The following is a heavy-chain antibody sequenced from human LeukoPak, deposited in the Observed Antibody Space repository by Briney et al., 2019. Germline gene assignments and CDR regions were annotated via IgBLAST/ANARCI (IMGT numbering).Heavy chain of an antibody. J-gene: IGHJ6*03. V-gene: IGHV3-23*01. Sequence: PGGSLRLSCAASGFTFSSYEMNWVRQAPGKGLEWVSYISSSGSTYYADSVKGRFTISRDNSKNTLYLQMNSLRAEDTAVYYCATLARYCSGGSCYGGYYYYMDVWGKGTTVTVSS. CDR1: GFTFSSYE. CDR3: ATLARYCSGGSCYGGYYYYMDV. D-gene: IGHD2-15*01. CDR2: ISSSGST.